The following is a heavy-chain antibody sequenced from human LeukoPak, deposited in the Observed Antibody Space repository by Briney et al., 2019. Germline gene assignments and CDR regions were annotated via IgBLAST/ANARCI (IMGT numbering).Heavy chain of an antibody. D-gene: IGHD3-22*01. V-gene: IGHV3-30-3*01. CDR3: ATHYYDSSGYYSPDY. J-gene: IGHJ4*02. Sequence: PGGSLRLSCAASGFTFSTYAMYWVRQAPGKGLEWVAVISYDGSNKYYADSVKGRFTISRDNSKNTLYLQMNSMRAEDKAVYYCATHYYDSSGYYSPDYWGQGTLVTVSS. CDR1: GFTFSTYA. CDR2: ISYDGSNK.